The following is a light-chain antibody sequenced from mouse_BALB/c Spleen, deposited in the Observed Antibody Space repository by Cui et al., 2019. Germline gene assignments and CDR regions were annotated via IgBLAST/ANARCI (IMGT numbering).Light chain of an antibody. J-gene: IGKJ5*01. CDR1: QDINKY. CDR2: YTS. CDR3: LQYDSLLLLT. V-gene: IGKV19-93*01. Sequence: DMQMRPSPSSRSASLAGKVTITFNASQDINKYIACCQHKHAKGPRLLIHYTSTFQPGIPSRFSGSGSARDYSFRISSLEPEDIATYYCLQYDSLLLLTFGAGTKLELK.